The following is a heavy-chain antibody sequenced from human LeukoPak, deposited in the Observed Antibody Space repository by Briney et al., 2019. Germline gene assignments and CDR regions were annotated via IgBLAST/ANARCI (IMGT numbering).Heavy chain of an antibody. CDR2: ISPYNGNT. CDR3: AGQGGYAWSWFDP. Sequence: APVKVSCKASGYTFTSYGMGWVRQAPGQGLEWMGWISPYNGNTKYPQKFQGRVIMTTDTATTTVYMELRSLTSDDTAMYYCAGQGGYAWSWFDPWGQGTLVTVSS. V-gene: IGHV1-18*01. J-gene: IGHJ5*02. CDR1: GYTFTSYG. D-gene: IGHD3-3*01.